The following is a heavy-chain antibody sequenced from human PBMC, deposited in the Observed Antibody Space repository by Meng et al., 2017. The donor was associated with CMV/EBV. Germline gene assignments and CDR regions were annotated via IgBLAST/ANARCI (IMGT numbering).Heavy chain of an antibody. CDR2: IIPILGIA. Sequence: SVKVSCKASGGTFSSYAISWVRQAPGQGLEWMGGIIPILGIANYAQKFQGRVTIIADKSTSTAYMELSSLRSEDTAVYYCAREPRRFYDFWSGYSGAFDIWGQGTMVTVSS. J-gene: IGHJ3*02. D-gene: IGHD3-3*01. V-gene: IGHV1-69*10. CDR1: GGTFSSYA. CDR3: AREPRRFYDFWSGYSGAFDI.